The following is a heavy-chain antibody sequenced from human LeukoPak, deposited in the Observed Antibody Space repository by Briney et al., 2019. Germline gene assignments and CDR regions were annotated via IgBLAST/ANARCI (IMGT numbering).Heavy chain of an antibody. CDR1: GFTFGTHA. CDR2: ISNSHRT. CDR3: ARDGDDYGDYVSSKRGSPFYYFDY. D-gene: IGHD4-17*01. J-gene: IGHJ4*02. Sequence: GGSLRLSCVASGFTFGTHAMSWVRQAPGKGLEWVSVISNSHRTYYADSVKGRFTISRDNSENTVYLQMNSLSAEDTALYYCARDGDDYGDYVSSKRGSPFYYFDYWGQGTLVTVSS. V-gene: IGHV3-23*01.